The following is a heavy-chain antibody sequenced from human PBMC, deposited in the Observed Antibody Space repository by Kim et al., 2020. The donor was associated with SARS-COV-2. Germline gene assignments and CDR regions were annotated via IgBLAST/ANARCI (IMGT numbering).Heavy chain of an antibody. V-gene: IGHV1-69*04. CDR3: ARDCSSTSCQGRFDP. CDR2: IIPILGIA. Sequence: SVKVSCKASGGTFSSYAISWVRQAPGQGLEWMGRIIPILGIANYAQKFQGRVTITADKSTSTAYMELSSLRSEDTAVYYCARDCSSTSCQGRFDPWGQGTLVTVSS. D-gene: IGHD2-2*01. CDR1: GGTFSSYA. J-gene: IGHJ5*02.